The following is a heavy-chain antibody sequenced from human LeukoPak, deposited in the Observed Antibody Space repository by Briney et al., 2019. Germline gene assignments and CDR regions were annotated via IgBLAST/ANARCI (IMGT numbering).Heavy chain of an antibody. D-gene: IGHD6-19*01. V-gene: IGHV1-3*03. CDR1: GYTFTSYA. CDR2: INTGNGNT. J-gene: IGHJ4*02. CDR3: ARTVRYSSGPLTDLLPYYFDY. Sequence: ASVKVSCKASGYTFTSYAMHWVRQAPGQRLEWMGWINTGNGNTKYSQEFQGRVTITRDTSANTAYMEWSSLRSEDMAVYYCARTVRYSSGPLTDLLPYYFDYWGQGTLVTVSS.